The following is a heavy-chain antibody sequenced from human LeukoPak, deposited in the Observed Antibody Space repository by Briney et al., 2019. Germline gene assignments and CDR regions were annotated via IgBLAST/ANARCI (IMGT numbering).Heavy chain of an antibody. J-gene: IGHJ4*02. CDR3: ARDGEDYGGSHFDY. V-gene: IGHV1-69*04. Sequence: SVKVSCKASGGTLSSYANSWVRQAPGQGLEWMGRIIPILGIANYAQKFQGRVTITADKSTSTAYMELSSLRSEDTAVYYCARDGEDYGGSHFDYWGQGTLVTVSS. CDR2: IIPILGIA. CDR1: GGTLSSYA. D-gene: IGHD4-23*01.